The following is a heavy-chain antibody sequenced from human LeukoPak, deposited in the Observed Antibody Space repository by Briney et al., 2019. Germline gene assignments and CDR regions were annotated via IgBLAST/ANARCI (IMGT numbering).Heavy chain of an antibody. CDR3: AKDGSPLIVATIDAFDI. CDR1: GFTFRNYA. CDR2: ISGSGGST. Sequence: PGGSLRLSCAASGFTFRNYAMSWVRQAPGKGLEWVSAISGSGGSTYYADSVKGRFTISRDNSKNTLYLQMNSLRAEDTAVYYCAKDGSPLIVATIDAFDIWGQGTMVTVSS. V-gene: IGHV3-23*01. J-gene: IGHJ3*02. D-gene: IGHD5-12*01.